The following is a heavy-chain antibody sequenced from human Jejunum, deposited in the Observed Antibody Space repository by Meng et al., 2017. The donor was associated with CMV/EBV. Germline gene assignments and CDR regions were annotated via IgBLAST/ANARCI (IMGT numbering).Heavy chain of an antibody. CDR3: IRDDFWNGNPGPGGERPDY. Sequence: VMSWVRQAPGKGLEWVGFIRSKALGGTTEYVAPVEGRFTISRDDSKSIVYLQMNSLKSEDTAVYYCIRDDFWNGNPGPGGERPDYWGQGTLVTVSS. V-gene: IGHV3-49*04. J-gene: IGHJ4*02. CDR1: V. CDR2: IRSKALGGTT. D-gene: IGHD3-3*01.